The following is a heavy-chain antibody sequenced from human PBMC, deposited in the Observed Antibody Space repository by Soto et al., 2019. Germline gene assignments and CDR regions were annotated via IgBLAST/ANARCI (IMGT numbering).Heavy chain of an antibody. CDR3: ARHVVSGFRSGFTDY. CDR1: GGSISSSSYY. CDR2: IYYSGTT. Sequence: QLQLQESGPGLVKPSETLSLTCTVSGGSISSSSYYWGWIRQPPGKGLEWIGSIYYSGTTYYNPSLKSRVTISVDTSKNQFSLKLRSVTAADTAVYYYARHVVSGFRSGFTDYWGQGTLVTVSS. D-gene: IGHD3-3*01. J-gene: IGHJ4*02. V-gene: IGHV4-39*01.